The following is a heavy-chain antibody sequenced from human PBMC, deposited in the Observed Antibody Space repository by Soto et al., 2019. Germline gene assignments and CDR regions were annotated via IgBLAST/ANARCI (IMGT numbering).Heavy chain of an antibody. CDR3: ASNYDFWSGKGYYYGMDV. CDR1: GGSISSSSYY. D-gene: IGHD3-3*01. J-gene: IGHJ6*02. V-gene: IGHV4-39*01. CDR2: IYYSGST. Sequence: NPSETLSLTCTVSGGSISSSSYYWGWIRQPPGKGLEWTGSIYYSGSTYYNPSLKSRVTISVDTSKNQFSLKLSSVTAADTAVYYCASNYDFWSGKGYYYGMDVWGQGTTVTVSS.